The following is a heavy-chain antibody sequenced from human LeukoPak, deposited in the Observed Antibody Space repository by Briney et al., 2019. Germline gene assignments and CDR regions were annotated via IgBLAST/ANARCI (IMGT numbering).Heavy chain of an antibody. CDR2: VSAYNGNT. J-gene: IGHJ3*02. CDR3: ARASYDFWSGYYTGDAFDI. Sequence: ASVKVSCKASGYTFTNYGITWVRQAPGQGLEWMGWVSAYNGNTNYGENLQGRVTMTTDTSTNTAYMELRSLRFDDTAVYHCARASYDFWSGYYTGDAFDIWGQGTMVTVSS. V-gene: IGHV1-18*01. CDR1: GYTFTNYG. D-gene: IGHD3-3*01.